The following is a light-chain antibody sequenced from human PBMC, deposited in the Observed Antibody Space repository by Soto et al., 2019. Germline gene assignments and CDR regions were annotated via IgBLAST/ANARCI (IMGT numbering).Light chain of an antibody. CDR1: QSINSKS. V-gene: IGKV3-20*01. Sequence: EIVLTQSPGTLSLSPGEGATVSCRVSQSINSKSLVWYQRKFGQAPRLLIYNTSXXXXXXXXXXSGSGSGTXXXLXISRLEPEDFAVYYCQHYGGSFIFGPGTKVDI. CDR3: QHYGGSFI. J-gene: IGKJ3*01. CDR2: NTS.